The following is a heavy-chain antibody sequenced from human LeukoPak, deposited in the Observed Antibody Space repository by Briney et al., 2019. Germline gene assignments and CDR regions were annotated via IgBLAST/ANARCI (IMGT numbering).Heavy chain of an antibody. CDR3: ARDQRSWYFDL. Sequence: GGSLRLSCAASGFTFSSYWMHWVRQAPGKGPVWVSRINTDGSSTSYADSVKGRFTISRDNSKNTLYLQMNSLRAEDTAVYYCARDQRSWYFDLWGRGTLVTVSS. J-gene: IGHJ2*01. CDR1: GFTFSSYW. V-gene: IGHV3-74*01. CDR2: INTDGSST.